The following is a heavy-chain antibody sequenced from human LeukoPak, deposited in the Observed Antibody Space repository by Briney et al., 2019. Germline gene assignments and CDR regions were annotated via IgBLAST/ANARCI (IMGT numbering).Heavy chain of an antibody. Sequence: PSETLSLTCAVSGGSISSSNWLSWVRQPPGKGLEWIGEIYHSGSTNYNPSLKSRVTISVDKSKNQFSLKLSSVTAGDTAVYYCVITAQYCSSTSCSDYWGQGTLVTVSS. CDR2: IYHSGST. D-gene: IGHD2-2*01. CDR3: VITAQYCSSTSCSDY. V-gene: IGHV4-4*02. J-gene: IGHJ4*02. CDR1: GGSISSSNW.